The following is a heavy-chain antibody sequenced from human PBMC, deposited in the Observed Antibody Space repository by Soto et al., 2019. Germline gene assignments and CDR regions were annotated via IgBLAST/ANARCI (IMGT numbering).Heavy chain of an antibody. CDR2: IIPIFGTA. CDR1: GGTFSSYA. J-gene: IGHJ6*02. V-gene: IGHV1-69*01. Sequence: QVQLVQSGAEVKKPGSSVKVSCKASGGTFSSYAISWVRQAPGQGLEWMGGIIPIFGTANYAQKFQGRVTITADESKSTAYMELSSLRSEDTAVYYCARSDSSSKLRHYYYYGMDVWGQGTTVTVSS. D-gene: IGHD6-6*01. CDR3: ARSDSSSKLRHYYYYGMDV.